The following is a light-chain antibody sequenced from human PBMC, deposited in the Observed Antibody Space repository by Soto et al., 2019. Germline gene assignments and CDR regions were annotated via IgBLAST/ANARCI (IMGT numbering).Light chain of an antibody. J-gene: IGLJ2*01. CDR2: DVS. V-gene: IGLV2-14*03. CDR1: SSDVGGYNY. CDR3: SSYTSSSTVV. Sequence: QSALTQPASVSGSPGQSITISCTGTSSDVGGYNYVSWYQHHPGKAPKLMIYDVSNRPSGVSNRFSGSKSGHTASLTISGLQAEDEADYYCSSYTSSSTVVFGGGTKLTVL.